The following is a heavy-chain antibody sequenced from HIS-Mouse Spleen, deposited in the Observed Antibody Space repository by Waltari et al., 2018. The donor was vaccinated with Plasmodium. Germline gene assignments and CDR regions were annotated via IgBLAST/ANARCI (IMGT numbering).Heavy chain of an antibody. J-gene: IGHJ6*02. CDR1: GFPVSSDY. CDR2: IYSGGST. CDR3: ARAPRYYGMDV. V-gene: IGHV3-53*01. Sequence: EVQLVESGGGLIQPGGSLRLSCAASGFPVSSDYISWARQAPGKGLEWVSVIYSGGSTYYADSVKGRFTISRDNSKNTLYLQMNSLRAEDTAVYYCARAPRYYGMDVWGQGTTVTVSS. D-gene: IGHD6-6*01.